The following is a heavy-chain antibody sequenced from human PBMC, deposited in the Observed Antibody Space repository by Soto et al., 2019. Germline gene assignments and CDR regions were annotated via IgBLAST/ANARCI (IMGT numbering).Heavy chain of an antibody. CDR3: ARQPVLRYFDRLLDAFDI. CDR2: IYPGDSDT. CDR1: GYSFTSYW. Sequence: GESLKISCKGSGYSFTSYWIGWVRQMPGKGLEWMGIIYPGDSDTRYSPSFQGQVTISADKSISTAYLQWSSLKASDAAMYYCARQPVLRYFDRLLDAFDIWGQGTMVTVSS. D-gene: IGHD3-9*01. J-gene: IGHJ3*02. V-gene: IGHV5-51*01.